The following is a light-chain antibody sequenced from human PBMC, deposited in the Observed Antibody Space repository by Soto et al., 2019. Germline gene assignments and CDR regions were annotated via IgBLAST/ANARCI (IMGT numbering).Light chain of an antibody. Sequence: DIQMTQSPSTLSGSVGDRFTITFRSSQTMSSWLAWYQQKPGKAPNLLIYDASSLQSGVPSRFSGSGSGTDFTLTISSLQPEDFATYYCQQSYSTPPGTFGQGTKVDIK. CDR2: DAS. CDR3: QQSYSTPPGT. CDR1: QTMSSW. V-gene: IGKV1-39*01. J-gene: IGKJ2*01.